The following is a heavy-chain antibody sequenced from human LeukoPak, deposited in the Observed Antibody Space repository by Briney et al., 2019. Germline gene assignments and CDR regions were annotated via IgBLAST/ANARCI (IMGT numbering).Heavy chain of an antibody. Sequence: GRSLRLSCAASGFTFSSYSMHWVRQAPGKGLEGVAVIWYDGSNKYYADSVKGRFTISRDNSKNTLYLQMNSLRAEDTAVYYCAKDHYYDSSGYYWLPWGQGTLVTVSS. J-gene: IGHJ5*02. D-gene: IGHD3-22*01. CDR2: IWYDGSNK. CDR1: GFTFSSYS. CDR3: AKDHYYDSSGYYWLP. V-gene: IGHV3-33*06.